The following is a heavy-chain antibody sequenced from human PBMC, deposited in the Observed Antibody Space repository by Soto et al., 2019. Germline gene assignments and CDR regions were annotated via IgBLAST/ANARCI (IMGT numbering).Heavy chain of an antibody. CDR2: IKQDGSEK. J-gene: IGHJ6*03. V-gene: IGHV3-7*01. Sequence: GGSLRLSCAASGFTFSSYWMSWVRQAPGKGLEWVANIKQDGSEKYYVDSVKGRFTISRDNAKNSLYLQMNSLRAEDTAVYYCARDDDKGRTGAPYYMDVWGKGTTVTVSS. CDR3: ARDDDKGRTGAPYYMDV. D-gene: IGHD1-26*01. CDR1: GFTFSSYW.